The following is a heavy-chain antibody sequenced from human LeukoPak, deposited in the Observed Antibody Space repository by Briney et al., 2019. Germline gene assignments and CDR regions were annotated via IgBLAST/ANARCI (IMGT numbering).Heavy chain of an antibody. D-gene: IGHD5-24*01. J-gene: IGHJ4*02. V-gene: IGHV4-39*07. CDR3: ARGVRSGAYNYPNAKVDS. CDR1: GGSINTDSYY. Sequence: SETLSLTCTVSGGSINTDSYYWGWIRQPPGKGLEWIGSLYNSGTTYYSPSLKSRVTISADTSKNQFFLELNSVTAADTAVYYCARGVRSGAYNYPNAKVDSWGQGTAVTVSS. CDR2: LYNSGTT.